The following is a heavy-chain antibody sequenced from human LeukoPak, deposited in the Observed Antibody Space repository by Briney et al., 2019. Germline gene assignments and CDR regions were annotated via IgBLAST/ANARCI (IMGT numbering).Heavy chain of an antibody. CDR2: IYYSGST. J-gene: IGHJ6*02. CDR3: ASLIAVAGTGYYYGMDV. Sequence: SETLSLTCTVSGGSISSSSYYWGWIRQPPGKGLEWIGSIYYSGSTYYNPSLKSRVTISVDTSKNQFSLKLSSVTAADTAVYYCASLIAVAGTGYYYGMDVWGQGTTVTVSS. D-gene: IGHD6-19*01. V-gene: IGHV4-39*07. CDR1: GGSISSSSYY.